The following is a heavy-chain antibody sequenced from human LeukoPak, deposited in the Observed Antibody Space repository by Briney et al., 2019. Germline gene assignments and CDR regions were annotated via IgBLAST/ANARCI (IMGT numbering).Heavy chain of an antibody. Sequence: GGSLRLSCAASGFTFSTDAMSWVRQAPGKGLEWVSGISGSGGTTYYADSVKGRFTISRDSSKNTLYLQMNSMRAEDTAVYYCAKRVYVGGGYNFDYWGQGTLVTVSS. J-gene: IGHJ4*02. D-gene: IGHD5-24*01. CDR2: ISGSGGTT. V-gene: IGHV3-23*01. CDR3: AKRVYVGGGYNFDY. CDR1: GFTFSTDA.